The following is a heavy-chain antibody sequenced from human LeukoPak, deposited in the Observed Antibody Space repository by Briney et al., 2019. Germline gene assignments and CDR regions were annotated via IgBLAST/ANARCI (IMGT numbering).Heavy chain of an antibody. Sequence: GESLKISCKGSGYSFTSYWISWVRQMPGRGLEWMGRIDPSDSYTNYSPSLQGHVTISADKSISTAYLQWSSLKASDTAMYHCASLAGVYSSSWYSAFDIWGQGTMVTVSS. CDR2: IDPSDSYT. CDR3: ASLAGVYSSSWYSAFDI. CDR1: GYSFTSYW. V-gene: IGHV5-10-1*01. J-gene: IGHJ3*02. D-gene: IGHD6-13*01.